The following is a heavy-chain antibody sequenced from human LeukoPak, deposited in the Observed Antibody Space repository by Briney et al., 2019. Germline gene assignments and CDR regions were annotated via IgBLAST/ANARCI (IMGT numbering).Heavy chain of an antibody. CDR3: ARVGLVASAGTGSWFDP. D-gene: IGHD6-13*01. V-gene: IGHV3-9*01. Sequence: GRCLRLSCVASGVTFDDYAMHWVRQAPGKGLEWVSGISWNSGSIGYADSVKGRFTISRDNAKNSLYLQMNSLRAEDTALYYCARVGLVASAGTGSWFDPWGQGTLVTVSS. J-gene: IGHJ5*02. CDR2: ISWNSGSI. CDR1: GVTFDDYA.